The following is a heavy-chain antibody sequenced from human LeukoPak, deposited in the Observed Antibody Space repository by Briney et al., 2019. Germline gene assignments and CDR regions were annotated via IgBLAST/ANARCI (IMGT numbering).Heavy chain of an antibody. V-gene: IGHV3-7*01. CDR2: INQDGSEI. D-gene: IGHD6-13*01. J-gene: IGHJ4*02. CDR3: ARDRHINSWSNDRFDY. CDR1: RFTFSNYW. Sequence: GGSLRLSCAASRFTFSNYWMTWVRQAPGKGLEGVGNINQDGSEINYVHSVKGRFTISRDNAENSLYLQMNSLRADDTAIYYCARDRHINSWSNDRFDYWGQGALVTVSS.